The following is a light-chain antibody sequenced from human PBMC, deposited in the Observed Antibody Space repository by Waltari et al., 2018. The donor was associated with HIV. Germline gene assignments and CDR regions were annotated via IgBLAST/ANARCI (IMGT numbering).Light chain of an antibody. CDR1: SIDVGGSNI. Sequence: QSALPQPASVSGSPGQSITISCTGTSIDVGGSNIAPWYQQHPGKAPKLMIYDVSNRPSGVSNRFSGSKSGNTASLTISGLQAEDEADYYCSSYTSSSTVVFGGGTKLTVL. CDR3: SSYTSSSTVV. CDR2: DVS. J-gene: IGLJ2*01. V-gene: IGLV2-14*01.